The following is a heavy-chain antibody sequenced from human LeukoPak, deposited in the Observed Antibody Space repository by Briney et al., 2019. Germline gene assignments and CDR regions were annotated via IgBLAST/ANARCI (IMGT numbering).Heavy chain of an antibody. CDR1: GFTVSSNY. CDR3: ARAGHYDSSGYYLDY. V-gene: IGHV3-66*02. Sequence: PGGSLRLSCAASGFTVSSNYMSWVRQAPGKGLEWVSVIYSGGSTYYADSVKGRFTISRDNSKNTLYLQMNSLRAEDTAVYYCARAGHYDSSGYYLDYWGQGTLVTVSS. CDR2: IYSGGST. D-gene: IGHD3-22*01. J-gene: IGHJ4*02.